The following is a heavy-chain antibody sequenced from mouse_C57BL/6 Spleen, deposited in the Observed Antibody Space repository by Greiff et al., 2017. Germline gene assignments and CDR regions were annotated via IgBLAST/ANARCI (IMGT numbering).Heavy chain of an antibody. J-gene: IGHJ4*01. CDR1: GFSLTSYG. V-gene: IGHV2-6-1*01. CDR2: IWSDGST. Sequence: QVQLKESGPGLVAPSQSLSITCTVSGFSLTSYGVHWVRQPPGKGLEWLVVIWSDGSTTYNSARKSRLSISKDNSKSQVFLKMNSLQADDTAMYYCARHTYYSNLYSMDYWGQGTSVTVSS. CDR3: ARHTYYSNLYSMDY. D-gene: IGHD2-5*01.